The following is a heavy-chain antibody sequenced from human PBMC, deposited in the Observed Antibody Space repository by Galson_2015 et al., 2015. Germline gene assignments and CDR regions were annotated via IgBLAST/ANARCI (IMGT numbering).Heavy chain of an antibody. J-gene: IGHJ4*02. D-gene: IGHD2-15*01. CDR2: ISRSSSTI. V-gene: IGHV3-48*02. CDR3: ARERQRSGGRCYAFDY. CDR1: GFIFGSYS. Sequence: SLRLSCAASGFIFGSYSMYWVRQAGGNGRGWGWYISRSSSTICYANSVNGRFTITRDNAKNTLYLQKNSLRDEATAVYYCARERQRSGGRCYAFDYWGQGTMVTVSS.